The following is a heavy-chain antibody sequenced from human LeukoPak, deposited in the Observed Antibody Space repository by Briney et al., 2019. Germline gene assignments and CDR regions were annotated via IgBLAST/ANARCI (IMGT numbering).Heavy chain of an antibody. J-gene: IGHJ4*02. CDR3: AREACGGDCYNYYFDY. V-gene: IGHV3-74*01. CDR2: INSDGSST. CDR1: GFTFSSYW. Sequence: GGSLRLSCAASGFTFSSYWMHWVRQAPGKGLVWVSRINSDGSSTSYADSVKGRFTISRDNAKNTLYLQTNSLRAEDTAVYYCAREACGGDCYNYYFDYWGQGTLVTVSS. D-gene: IGHD2-21*02.